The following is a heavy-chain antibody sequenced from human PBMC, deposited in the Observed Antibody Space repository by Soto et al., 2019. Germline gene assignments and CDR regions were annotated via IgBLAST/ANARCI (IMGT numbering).Heavy chain of an antibody. CDR2: IIPILGIA. CDR3: ARDLYYGSGRGNYYYYMDV. CDR1: GVTFGSYT. V-gene: IGHV1-69*04. J-gene: IGHJ6*03. Sequence: SVKVSCKASGVTFGSYTISWVRQAPGQGLEWMGRIIPILGIANYAQKFQGRVTITADKSTSTAYMELSSLRSEDTAVYYCARDLYYGSGRGNYYYYMDVWGKGTTVTVSS. D-gene: IGHD3-10*01.